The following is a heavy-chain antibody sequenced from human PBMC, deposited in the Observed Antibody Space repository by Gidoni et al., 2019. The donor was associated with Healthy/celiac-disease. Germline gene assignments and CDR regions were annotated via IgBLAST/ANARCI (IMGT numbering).Heavy chain of an antibody. CDR3: AKTSMDIVVVVAYIDFDY. V-gene: IGHV3-30*02. CDR1: GFTFSSYG. Sequence: QVQLVESGGGVVQPGGSLRLSCAASGFTFSSYGMHWGRTAPGNGLEWGAFMRYDGSNKYYADSVKGRFTISRDNSQNTLYLQMNSLRAEDTAVYYCAKTSMDIVVVVAYIDFDYWGQGTLVTVSS. CDR2: MRYDGSNK. D-gene: IGHD2-15*01. J-gene: IGHJ4*02.